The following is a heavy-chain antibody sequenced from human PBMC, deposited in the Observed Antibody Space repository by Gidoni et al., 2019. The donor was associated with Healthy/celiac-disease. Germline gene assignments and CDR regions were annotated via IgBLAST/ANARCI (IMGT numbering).Heavy chain of an antibody. D-gene: IGHD6-13*01. V-gene: IGHV3-23*01. Sequence: EVQLLESGGGLVQPGGSLRLSCAASGFPFSSYAMSWVRQAPGKGLEWVSAISGSGGSTYYADSVKGRFTISRDNSKNTLYLQMNSLRAEDTAVYYCAKRIAAAGTGPYYYYGMDVWGQGTTVTVSS. CDR3: AKRIAAAGTGPYYYYGMDV. CDR1: GFPFSSYA. CDR2: ISGSGGST. J-gene: IGHJ6*02.